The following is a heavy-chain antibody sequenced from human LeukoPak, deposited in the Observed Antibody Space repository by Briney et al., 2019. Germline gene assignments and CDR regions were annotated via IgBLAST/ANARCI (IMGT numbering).Heavy chain of an antibody. CDR1: AGSISNYF. V-gene: IGHV4-59*01. CDR2: IHSSGST. CDR3: ARSNGDYVYPFDY. D-gene: IGHD4-17*01. J-gene: IGHJ4*02. Sequence: PSETLSLTCTVSAGSISNYFWNWIRQPPGKGLEWIGYIHSSGSTNYYPSLKSRLTISVDTSKNQFSLKLSSVTAADTAVYYCARSNGDYVYPFDYWGQGILVTVSS.